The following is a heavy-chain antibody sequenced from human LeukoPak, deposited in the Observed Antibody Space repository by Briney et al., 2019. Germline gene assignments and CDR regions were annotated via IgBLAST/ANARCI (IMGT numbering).Heavy chain of an antibody. D-gene: IGHD2-21*01. V-gene: IGHV4-39*07. CDR2: IYYSGST. CDR1: GGSISSSSYY. Sequence: SETLSLTCTVSGGSISSSSYYWGWIRQPPGKGLEWIGSIYYSGSTYYNPSLKSRVTISVDTSKNQFSLKLSSVTAADTAVYYCARGLRIWADRREGYDAFDIWGQGTMVTVSS. J-gene: IGHJ3*02. CDR3: ARGLRIWADRREGYDAFDI.